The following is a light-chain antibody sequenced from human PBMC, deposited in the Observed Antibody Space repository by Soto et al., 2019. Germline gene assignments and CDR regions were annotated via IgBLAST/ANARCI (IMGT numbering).Light chain of an antibody. V-gene: IGKV1-5*03. Sequence: DIQMTQSPSTLSASVGDRVTITCRASQSISSWLAWYQQKPGKAPKLLIYKASSLESGVPSRFSGSGSGTEFTLTISSLQPDNFATYYYQQYNSYSSYTFGQGTKLESK. CDR2: KAS. J-gene: IGKJ2*01. CDR1: QSISSW. CDR3: QQYNSYSSYT.